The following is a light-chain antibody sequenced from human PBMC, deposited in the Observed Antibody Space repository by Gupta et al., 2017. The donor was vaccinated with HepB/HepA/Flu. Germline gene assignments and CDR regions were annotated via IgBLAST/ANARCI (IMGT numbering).Light chain of an antibody. V-gene: IGKV1-12*01. CDR1: QGISSW. CDR2: TSS. J-gene: IGKJ4*01. CDR3: QQGANFPCT. Sequence: DIQMTQSPPSVSASVGDRVTITCRASQGISSWLGWYLQKPGKAPKLLIYTSSNWQRGVPSRVSGSGSEAEFTLTISSLQPEDFGTYYCQQGANFPCTFGGGTKVDIK.